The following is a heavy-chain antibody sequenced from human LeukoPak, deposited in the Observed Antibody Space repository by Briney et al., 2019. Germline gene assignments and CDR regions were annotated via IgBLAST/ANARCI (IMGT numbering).Heavy chain of an antibody. CDR3: VREPYEM. CDR2: ISKDGSIT. Sequence: GGSLRLSCVVSGVDFSRAAMYWVRQAPGKGLEWVGVISKDGSITAYSDSVKGRFTISRDNSKNTLYLQMNSLRPEDTTVYYCVREPYEMWGQGTMVTVSS. J-gene: IGHJ3*02. V-gene: IGHV3-30*04. CDR1: GVDFSRAA.